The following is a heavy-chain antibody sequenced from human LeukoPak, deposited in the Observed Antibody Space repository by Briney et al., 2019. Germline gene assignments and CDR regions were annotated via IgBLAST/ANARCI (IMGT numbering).Heavy chain of an antibody. CDR1: GYSFTTYW. CDR2: IYPGDSDI. CDR3: ASQGTGGNFWT. Sequence: GESLKISRKGSGYSFTTYWIGWVRQMPGKGLEWMGIIYPGDSDIRYSPSFQGQVTISADRSISTAYLQWSSLKASDTAVYYCASQGTGGNFWTWGQGTLVTVSS. D-gene: IGHD4-23*01. J-gene: IGHJ5*02. V-gene: IGHV5-51*01.